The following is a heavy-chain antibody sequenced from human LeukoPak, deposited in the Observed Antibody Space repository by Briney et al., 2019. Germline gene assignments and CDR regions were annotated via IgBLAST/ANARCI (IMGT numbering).Heavy chain of an antibody. Sequence: GESLKISCEGSGYTFTSYWIAWVRQMPGKGLEWMGTIYPGDSDTRYSPSFQGQVTISADKSISTAYLQWSSLKASDTAMYYCARHSRSGSYPDAFDIWGQGTMVTVSS. CDR2: IYPGDSDT. J-gene: IGHJ3*02. CDR3: ARHSRSGSYPDAFDI. V-gene: IGHV5-51*01. D-gene: IGHD1-26*01. CDR1: GYTFTSYW.